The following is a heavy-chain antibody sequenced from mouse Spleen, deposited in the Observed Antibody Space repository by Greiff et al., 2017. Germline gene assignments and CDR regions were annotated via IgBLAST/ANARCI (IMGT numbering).Heavy chain of an antibody. Sequence: ESGPGLVKPSQSLSLTCSVTGYSITSGYYWKWIRQFPGNKLEWMGYISYDGSNNYNPSLKNRISITRDTSKNQFFLKLNSVTTEDTATYYCARDDGYPHWYFDVWGAGTTVTVSS. D-gene: IGHD2-3*01. CDR1: GYSITSGYY. J-gene: IGHJ1*01. V-gene: IGHV3-6*01. CDR3: ARDDGYPHWYFDV. CDR2: ISYDGSN.